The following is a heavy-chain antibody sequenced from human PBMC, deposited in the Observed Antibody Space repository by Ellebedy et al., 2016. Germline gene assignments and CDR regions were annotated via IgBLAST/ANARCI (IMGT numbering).Heavy chain of an antibody. V-gene: IGHV3-21*01. Sequence: GGSLRLXXAASGFTFSSYSMNWVRQAPGKGLEWVSSISSSSSYIYYADSVKGRFTISRDNAKNSLYLQMNSLRLEDTAVYYCVRGWYSSGHCDVFAMWGQGTIVTVSS. CDR3: VRGWYSSGHCDVFAM. D-gene: IGHD6-19*01. CDR2: ISSSSSYI. CDR1: GFTFSSYS. J-gene: IGHJ3*02.